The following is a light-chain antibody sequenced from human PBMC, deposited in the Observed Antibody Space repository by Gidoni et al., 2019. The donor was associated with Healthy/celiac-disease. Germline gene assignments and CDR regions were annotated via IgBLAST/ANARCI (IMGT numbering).Light chain of an antibody. CDR3: QQSYSTPPT. V-gene: IGKV1-39*01. J-gene: IGKJ1*01. CDR2: AAS. CDR1: QSISSY. Sequence: DIQMTQSPSSLSASVGDRVTITCRASQSISSYINWYQPKPGKAPQLLIYAASSLQSGVPSRFSGSGSGTYFTLTISSLQPEDFATYYCQQSYSTPPTFGQGTKVEIK.